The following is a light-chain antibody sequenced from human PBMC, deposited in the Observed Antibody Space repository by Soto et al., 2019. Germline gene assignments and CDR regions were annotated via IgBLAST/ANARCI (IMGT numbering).Light chain of an antibody. Sequence: QSALTQPASVSGSPGQSITISCTGTNSDVGLYNYVSWYQQHPGKAPKLMIYDVTNRPSGVSNRFSGSKSGNTASLTISGLQAEDEATYYCSSYASSNTLVFGGGTKVTVL. J-gene: IGLJ2*01. V-gene: IGLV2-14*03. CDR2: DVT. CDR1: NSDVGLYNY. CDR3: SSYASSNTLV.